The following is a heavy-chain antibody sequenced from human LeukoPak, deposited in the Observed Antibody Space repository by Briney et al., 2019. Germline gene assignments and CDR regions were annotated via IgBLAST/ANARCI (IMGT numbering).Heavy chain of an antibody. CDR2: ISSSGTGI. V-gene: IGHV3-48*03. J-gene: IGHJ3*01. CDR3: AIDPLKGVHDAFDL. D-gene: IGHD2-8*01. CDR1: AFIFSDYA. Sequence: PGGSLRLSCAASAFIFSDYAMAWVRQAPGRGLEWDSYISSSGTGIYYAGSVKGRFTISRDNAKSSLSLQMNGLRVEDTAVYYCAIDPLKGVHDAFDLWGQGTMVTVSS.